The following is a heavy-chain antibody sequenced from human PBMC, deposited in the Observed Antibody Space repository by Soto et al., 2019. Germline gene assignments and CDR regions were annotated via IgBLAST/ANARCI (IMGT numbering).Heavy chain of an antibody. CDR2: TIPIFGTA. D-gene: IGHD2-15*01. CDR1: GGTFGSYA. V-gene: IGHV1-69*13. CDR3: ARELVVVSATHYYYYGMDV. J-gene: IGHJ6*01. Sequence: ASVKASCKASGGTFGSYAISWVRQAPGQGLEWMGGTIPIFGTANHAQKFQGRVTITADESTSTAYMELSSLRSEDTAVYYCARELVVVSATHYYYYGMDVWGQRTTVTVSS.